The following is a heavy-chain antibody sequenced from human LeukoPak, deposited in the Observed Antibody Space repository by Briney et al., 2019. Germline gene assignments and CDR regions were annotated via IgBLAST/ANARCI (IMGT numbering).Heavy chain of an antibody. CDR3: ARIAVAGTDFDY. CDR1: GYIFINSG. J-gene: IGHJ4*02. D-gene: IGHD6-19*01. V-gene: IGHV1-2*06. Sequence: GASVKVSCKASGYIFINSGITWVRQAPGQGLGWMGRINPNSGGTNYAQKFQGRVTMTRDTSISTAYMELSRLRSDDTAVYYCARIAVAGTDFDYWGQGTLVTVSS. CDR2: INPNSGGT.